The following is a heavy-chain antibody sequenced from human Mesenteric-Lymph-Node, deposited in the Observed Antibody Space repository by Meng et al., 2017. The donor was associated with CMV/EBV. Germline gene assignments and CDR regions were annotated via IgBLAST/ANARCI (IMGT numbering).Heavy chain of an antibody. J-gene: IGHJ5*02. CDR2: INWNGGRT. D-gene: IGHD4-17*01. CDR1: GFNFDDYG. CDR3: ARDLLNYGDSPGRFDP. Sequence: GESLKISCAASGFNFDDYGMSWVRQAPGKGLEWVAGINWNGGRTGYADSVKGRFTISRDNSNNMVYLQMNSLRAEDTAVYYCARDLLNYGDSPGRFDPWGQGTLVTVSS. V-gene: IGHV3-20*04.